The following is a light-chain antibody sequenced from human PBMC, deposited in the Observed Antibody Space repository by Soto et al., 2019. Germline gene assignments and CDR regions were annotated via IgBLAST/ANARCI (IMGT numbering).Light chain of an antibody. V-gene: IGKV3-15*01. J-gene: IGKJ5*01. CDR3: QQYSNWPPIT. CDR1: QSVGSN. CDR2: GAA. Sequence: EIVMTQSPAMLSVSPGEGATLSCRASQSVGSNLAWFQQKPGQAPRLLIYGAATRATGTPARFSGSGSGTEFTLTISSLQSEDFAVYYCQQYSNWPPITFGQGTRLEIK.